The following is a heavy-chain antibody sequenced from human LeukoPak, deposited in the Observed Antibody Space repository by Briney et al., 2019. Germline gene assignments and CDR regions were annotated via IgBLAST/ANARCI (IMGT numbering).Heavy chain of an antibody. J-gene: IGHJ4*02. V-gene: IGHV1-69*06. Sequence: SVKVSCKASGGTFSTYAISWVRQAPGQGLEWMGRIIPIFGSANYAQKFQGRVTITADKSTSPAYMELSSLSSEDMAMYYCAREGSDAYDFGGWGQGALVTVAS. CDR2: IIPIFGSA. CDR1: GGTFSTYA. D-gene: IGHD3-3*01. CDR3: AREGSDAYDFGG.